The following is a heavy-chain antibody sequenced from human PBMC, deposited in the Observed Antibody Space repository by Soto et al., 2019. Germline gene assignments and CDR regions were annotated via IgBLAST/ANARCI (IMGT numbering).Heavy chain of an antibody. D-gene: IGHD1-1*01. CDR1: GGSISSYY. Sequence: QVQLQESGPGLVKPSETLSLTCTVSGGSISSYYWSWIRQPAGKGLEWVGRIYTSGSTNYNPSLKSRVTKSVDTAKNLCHLKLSSVTAADTAVYYCEREHRPNDGGFSGFDYWGQGTLVTVSS. J-gene: IGHJ4*02. CDR2: IYTSGST. CDR3: EREHRPNDGGFSGFDY. V-gene: IGHV4-4*07.